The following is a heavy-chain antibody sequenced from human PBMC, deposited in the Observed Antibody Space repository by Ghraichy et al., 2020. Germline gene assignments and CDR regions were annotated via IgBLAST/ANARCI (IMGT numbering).Heavy chain of an antibody. CDR2: ISSSGGST. CDR3: ARRALWFGETSYYYYGMDV. Sequence: GGSLRLSCAASGFTFNSYDMTWVRQAPGQGLEWVSGISSSGGSTHYADSVKGRFTISRDNSKNTLYLQMNSLRAEDTAVYYCARRALWFGETSYYYYGMDVWGQGTTGTVSS. V-gene: IGHV3-23*01. CDR1: GFTFNSYD. D-gene: IGHD3-10*01. J-gene: IGHJ6*02.